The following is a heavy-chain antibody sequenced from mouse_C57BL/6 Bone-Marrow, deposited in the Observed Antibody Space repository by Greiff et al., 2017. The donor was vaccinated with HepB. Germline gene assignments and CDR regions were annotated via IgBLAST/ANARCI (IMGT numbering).Heavy chain of an antibody. CDR3: ARSHGSSWFAY. CDR1: GYTFTSYW. CDR2: IDPSDSET. V-gene: IGHV1-52*01. D-gene: IGHD1-1*01. Sequence: QVQLQQPGAELVRPGSSVKLSCKASGYTFTSYWMHWVKQRPIQGLDWIGNIDPSDSETHYNQKFKDKATLTVDKSSSTAYMQLSSLTSEDSAVYYCARSHGSSWFAYWGQGTLVTVSA. J-gene: IGHJ3*01.